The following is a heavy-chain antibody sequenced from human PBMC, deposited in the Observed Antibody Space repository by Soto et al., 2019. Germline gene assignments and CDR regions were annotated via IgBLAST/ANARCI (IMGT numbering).Heavy chain of an antibody. V-gene: IGHV1-24*01. CDR1: GHTLTEFS. D-gene: IGHD3-10*01. CDR3: ATPTPRRGAMITNLNFDS. Sequence: ASVKVSCKLSGHTLTEFSIRWVRQAPGKGLEWMGGFDREGGEAIYTQKWHGRVNVTEDIVTDTDYMELSGLNSDDTAVYYCATPTPRRGAMITNLNFDSWGQGTPVTVSS. J-gene: IGHJ4*02. CDR2: FDREGGEA.